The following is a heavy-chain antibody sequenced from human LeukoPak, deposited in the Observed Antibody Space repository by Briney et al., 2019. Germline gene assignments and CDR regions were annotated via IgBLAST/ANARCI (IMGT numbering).Heavy chain of an antibody. CDR1: GFTFSSYA. J-gene: IGHJ5*02. V-gene: IGHV3-30-3*01. Sequence: GGSLRLSCAASGFTFSSYAIHWVRQAPGKGLEWVSVIAYDGGNKYYADSVKGRFTISRDNSKNTLFLQMNSLRAEDTAVYYCARDSSPWYYYDRSGSNGFDPWGQGTLVTVSS. CDR3: ARDSSPWYYYDRSGSNGFDP. CDR2: IAYDGGNK. D-gene: IGHD3-22*01.